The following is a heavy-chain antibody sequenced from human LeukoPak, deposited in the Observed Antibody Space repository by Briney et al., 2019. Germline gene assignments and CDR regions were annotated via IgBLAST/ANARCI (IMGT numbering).Heavy chain of an antibody. CDR3: ARTMYYYDSSGYIFDY. Sequence: SETLSLTCTVSGGSMSSYYWSWIRQPPGQGLEWIGFIYSSGSTTYNPSLKSRVAISVDTSKNQFSLRLSSVTAADTAVYYCARTMYYYDSSGYIFDYWGQGTLVTVSS. CDR2: IYSSGST. V-gene: IGHV4-4*09. D-gene: IGHD3-22*01. J-gene: IGHJ4*02. CDR1: GGSMSSYY.